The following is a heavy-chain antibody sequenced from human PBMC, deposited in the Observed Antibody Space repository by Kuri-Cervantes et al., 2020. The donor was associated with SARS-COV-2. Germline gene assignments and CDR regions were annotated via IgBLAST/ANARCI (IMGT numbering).Heavy chain of an antibody. CDR1: GFTFSNYD. CDR3: AKGYQFVGYSYGQGLFDY. D-gene: IGHD5-18*01. V-gene: IGHV3-48*02. Sequence: GESLKISCAASGFTFSNYDMNWVRQAPGKGLEWVSYISSSSRTMYNADSVKGRFTISRDNAKNSLYLQMNSLRDEDTAVYYCAKGYQFVGYSYGQGLFDYWGQGTLVTVSS. CDR2: ISSSSRTM. J-gene: IGHJ4*02.